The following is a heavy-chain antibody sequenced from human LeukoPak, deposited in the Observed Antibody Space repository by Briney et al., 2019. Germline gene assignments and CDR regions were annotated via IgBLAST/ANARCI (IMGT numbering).Heavy chain of an antibody. D-gene: IGHD5-12*01. CDR3: ARDRPGGSGYSY. J-gene: IGHJ4*02. V-gene: IGHV1-18*01. Sequence: GASVKVPCKASGYTFPSYGIGWVRQAPGKGLEWMGWISAYNGNTNYAQKLQGRVTMTTDTSTSTAYMELRSLRSDDTAVYYCARDRPGGSGYSYWGQGTLVTVSS. CDR2: ISAYNGNT. CDR1: GYTFPSYG.